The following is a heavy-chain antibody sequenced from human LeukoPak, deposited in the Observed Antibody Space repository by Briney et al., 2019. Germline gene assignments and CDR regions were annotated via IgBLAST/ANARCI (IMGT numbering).Heavy chain of an antibody. D-gene: IGHD6-19*01. V-gene: IGHV1-69*13. J-gene: IGHJ6*03. CDR1: GGTFSSYA. Sequence: GASVKVSCKASGGTFSSYAISWVRQAPGQGLEWMGGITPIFGTANYAQKFQGRVTITADESTSTAYMELSSLRSEDTAVYYCAGGSIAVAGSTYYYYYYMDVWGKGTTVTVSS. CDR2: ITPIFGTA. CDR3: AGGSIAVAGSTYYYYYYMDV.